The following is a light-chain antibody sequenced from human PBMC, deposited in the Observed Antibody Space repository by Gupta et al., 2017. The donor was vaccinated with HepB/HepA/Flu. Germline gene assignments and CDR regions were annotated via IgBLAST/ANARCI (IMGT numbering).Light chain of an antibody. Sequence: QSVLSQPPSASGTPGMRVTISCSGSISNTASNPVNWYQHPPVTAPKLLIFNNDQRPSGVPDRCSGSKSGTSASLAISWLQSEDEADYYCASWYYSLIAYVVFGGGTKLTVL. CDR3: ASWYYSLIAYVV. CDR2: NND. CDR1: ISNTASNP. J-gene: IGLJ2*01. V-gene: IGLV1-44*01.